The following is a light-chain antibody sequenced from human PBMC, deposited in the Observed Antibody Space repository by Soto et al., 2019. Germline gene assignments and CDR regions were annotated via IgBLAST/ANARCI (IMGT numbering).Light chain of an antibody. V-gene: IGKV1-33*01. Sequence: IHMTQSPSSLSASVGDTITITCQASQDINNYLNWYQQKPGKAPKLLIYDASSLETGVPSRFSGSGSGTKFTLNISSLRPEDFATYYCQQYDNLPPYSFGQGTKLEI. CDR3: QQYDNLPPYS. CDR2: DAS. CDR1: QDINNY. J-gene: IGKJ2*01.